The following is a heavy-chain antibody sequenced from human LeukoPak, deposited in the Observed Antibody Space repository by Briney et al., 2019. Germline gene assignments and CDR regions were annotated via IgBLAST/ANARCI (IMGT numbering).Heavy chain of an antibody. Sequence: GGSLRLSCAPSGFTVSTYSTDWVRQAPGKGLEWVSYISSSSSTIYYADSVKGRFTISRDNAKNSLYLQMNSLRDEDTAVYYCTRGRPYYFDYWGQGTLVTVSS. CDR1: GFTVSTYS. CDR3: TRGRPYYFDY. J-gene: IGHJ4*02. V-gene: IGHV3-48*02. CDR2: ISSSSSTI.